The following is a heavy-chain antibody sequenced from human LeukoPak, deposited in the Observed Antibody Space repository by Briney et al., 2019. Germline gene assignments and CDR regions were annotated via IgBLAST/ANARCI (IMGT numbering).Heavy chain of an antibody. J-gene: IGHJ4*02. CDR3: ARNAYGGDIFDY. V-gene: IGHV3-33*01. Sequence: PGRSLRLSCAASGFAFNTYAMHWVRQAPGKGLDWVAIIWYDGSNENYVDSVQGRFTIFRDNSKNTLYLQMNSLRAEDTAVYYCARNAYGGDIFDYWGQGTLVTVSS. CDR1: GFAFNTYA. D-gene: IGHD4/OR15-4a*01. CDR2: IWYDGSNE.